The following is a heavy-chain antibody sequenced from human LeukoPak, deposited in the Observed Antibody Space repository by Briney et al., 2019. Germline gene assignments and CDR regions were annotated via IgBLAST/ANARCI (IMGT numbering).Heavy chain of an antibody. D-gene: IGHD3-10*01. CDR1: GGSISSSSYY. CDR2: IYYSGST. J-gene: IGHJ4*02. V-gene: IGHV4-39*01. CDR3: ASQYYYGSGSYYPLIDY. Sequence: SETLSLTCTVSGGSISSSSYYWGWIRQPPGKGLEWFGSIYYSGSTYYNPSLKSRVTISVDTSKNQFSLKLSSVTAADTAVYYCASQYYYGSGSYYPLIDYWGQGTLVTVSS.